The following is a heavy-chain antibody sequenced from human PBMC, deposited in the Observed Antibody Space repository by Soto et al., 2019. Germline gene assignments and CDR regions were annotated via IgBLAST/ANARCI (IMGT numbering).Heavy chain of an antibody. V-gene: IGHV4-61*01. Sequence: QVQLQESGPGLVKPSETLSLTCTVSGGSVSSGSYYWSWIRQPPGKGLEWIGYIYYSGSTNYNPYLMSQVTITVDTSKNQFSLQLSSVTAADTAVYYCARQTLYDSVWGSYRQFDYWGQGTLVTVSS. CDR3: ARQTLYDSVWGSYRQFDY. J-gene: IGHJ4*02. CDR1: GGSVSSGSYY. D-gene: IGHD3-16*02. CDR2: IYYSGST.